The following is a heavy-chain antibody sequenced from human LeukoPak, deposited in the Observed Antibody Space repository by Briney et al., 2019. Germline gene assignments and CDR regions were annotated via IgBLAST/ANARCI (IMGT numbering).Heavy chain of an antibody. CDR3: ARSGIVATVTGYFFDY. CDR1: GYSISSGYY. Sequence: SETLSPTCAVYGYSISSGYYWGWIRQPPGKELGWIWSIYHIGSTYYNPSLKSRVTIPVDTSKIQFSLKLSSVTAEDTAVYYCARSGIVATVTGYFFDYWGQGTLVTVSS. CDR2: IYHIGST. J-gene: IGHJ4*02. V-gene: IGHV4-38-2*01. D-gene: IGHD5-12*01.